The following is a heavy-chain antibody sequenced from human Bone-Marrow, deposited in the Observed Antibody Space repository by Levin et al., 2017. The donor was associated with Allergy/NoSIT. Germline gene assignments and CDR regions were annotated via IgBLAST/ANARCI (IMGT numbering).Heavy chain of an antibody. J-gene: IGHJ6*02. V-gene: IGHV4-34*01. CDR2: INHSGTT. D-gene: IGHD6-13*01. CDR1: GGSFSSSY. Sequence: GSLRLSCGVYGGSFSSSYWSWIRQPPGKGLEWIGEINHSGTTKYNPSLKSRVTISVDTSENQISLRLSSVTAADTAVYYCAVAFASAGTDSVYFYYYGVDVWGQGTTVTVSS. CDR3: AVAFASAGTDSVYFYYYGVDV.